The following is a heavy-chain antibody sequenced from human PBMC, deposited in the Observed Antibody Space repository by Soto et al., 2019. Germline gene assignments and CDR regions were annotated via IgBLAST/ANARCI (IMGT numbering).Heavy chain of an antibody. CDR3: ARDSDCYGLRLRCGMDV. D-gene: IGHD2-21*01. CDR1: GFTFSSYG. Sequence: QVQLVESGGGVVQPGRSLRLSCAASGFTFSSYGMHWVRQAPGKGLEWVAVIWYDGSNKYYADSVKGRFTISRDNSKNTLYLQMNSLRAEDTAVYYCARDSDCYGLRLRCGMDVWGQGTTVTVSS. V-gene: IGHV3-33*01. J-gene: IGHJ6*02. CDR2: IWYDGSNK.